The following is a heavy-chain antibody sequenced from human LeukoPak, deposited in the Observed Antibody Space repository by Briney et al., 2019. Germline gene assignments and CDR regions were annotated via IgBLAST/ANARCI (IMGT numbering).Heavy chain of an antibody. V-gene: IGHV4-39*07. J-gene: IGHJ5*02. CDR3: AKGAGGFSYYNWFDP. CDR1: GGSISSYY. CDR2: IYYSGTT. D-gene: IGHD5-18*01. Sequence: SETLSLTCTVSGGSISSYYWGWIRQPPGKGLEWIGSIYYSGTTYYNPSLKSRVTISVDTSKNQFSLKLASVTAADTVIYYCAKGAGGFSYYNWFDPWGQGTLVTVSS.